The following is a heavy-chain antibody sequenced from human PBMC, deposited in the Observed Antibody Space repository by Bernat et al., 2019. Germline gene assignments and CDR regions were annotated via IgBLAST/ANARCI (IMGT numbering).Heavy chain of an antibody. D-gene: IGHD3-16*01. Sequence: EVQLVESGGGVVQPGGSLRLSCAASGFTFDDYAMHWVRQAPGKGLEWVSLISGDGGSTYYADSVKGRVTISRDNSKNSLYLQMNSRRTEDTALYYCALRGGATFDYWGQGTLVTVSS. CDR1: GFTFDDYA. CDR2: ISGDGGST. V-gene: IGHV3-43*02. CDR3: ALRGGATFDY. J-gene: IGHJ4*02.